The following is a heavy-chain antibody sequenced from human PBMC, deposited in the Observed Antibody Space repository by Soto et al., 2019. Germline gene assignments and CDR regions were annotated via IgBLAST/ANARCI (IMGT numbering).Heavy chain of an antibody. D-gene: IGHD2-15*01. J-gene: IGHJ4*02. CDR2: VYPRDSDT. CDR3: ARPPLPGYSIHFNS. Sequence: PGESLKISCKASGYIFIDYWIGWVRQMPGKGLEWMGIVYPRDSDTRYSPSFQGQVTISADRSTGTAFLQWRSLKASDTALYYCARPPLPGYSIHFNSWGQGTRVTVS. CDR1: GYIFIDYW. V-gene: IGHV5-51*01.